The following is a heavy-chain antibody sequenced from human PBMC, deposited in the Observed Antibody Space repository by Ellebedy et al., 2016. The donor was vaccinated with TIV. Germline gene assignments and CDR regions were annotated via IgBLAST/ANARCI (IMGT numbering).Heavy chain of an antibody. CDR2: IYHSGST. CDR3: ARDHSTGYSGYDSYYYYGMDV. Sequence: MPSESLSLTCAVSGGSISSGNWWSWVRQPPGKGLEWIGEIYHSGSTNYNPSLKSRVTISVDKSKNHFSLKLSSVTAADTAVYYCARDHSTGYSGYDSYYYYGMDVWGQGTTVTVSS. V-gene: IGHV4-4*02. J-gene: IGHJ6*02. CDR1: GGSISSGNW. D-gene: IGHD5-12*01.